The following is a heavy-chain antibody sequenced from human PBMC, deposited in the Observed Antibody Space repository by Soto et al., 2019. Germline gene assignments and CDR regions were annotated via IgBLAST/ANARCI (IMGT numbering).Heavy chain of an antibody. CDR3: ARCMVFDGAGYAFFDS. D-gene: IGHD3-10*01. CDR1: GFTFSGHT. V-gene: IGHV3-21*01. CDR2: VSRSSSYI. Sequence: EVQLVESGGGLVKPGGSLRLSCAASGFTFSGHTINWVRQAPGKGLEWVSSVSRSSSYIYYADSVKGRFTVSRDDAEKSLYLQMNSLRAEDTAIYYCARCMVFDGAGYAFFDSWGQGTQVTVSS. J-gene: IGHJ4*02.